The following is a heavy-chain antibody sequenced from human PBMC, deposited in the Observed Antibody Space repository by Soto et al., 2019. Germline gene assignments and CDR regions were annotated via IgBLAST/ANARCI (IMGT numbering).Heavy chain of an antibody. CDR2: ISGSGSTI. V-gene: IGHV3-48*03. Sequence: PGGSLRLSCAVSGFSFSSYDMNWVRQAPGKGLEWVSYISGSGSTIYYADSVKGRFTISRDNAKNSLYLQMNSLRADDTAVYYCARAPLLYCSGGSCYALGHWGQGTLVTVSS. CDR3: ARAPLLYCSGGSCYALGH. J-gene: IGHJ4*02. D-gene: IGHD2-15*01. CDR1: GFSFSSYD.